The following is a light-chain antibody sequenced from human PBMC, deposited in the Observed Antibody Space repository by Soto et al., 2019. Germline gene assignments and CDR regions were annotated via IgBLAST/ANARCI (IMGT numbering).Light chain of an antibody. J-gene: IGKJ2*01. Sequence: EIVMTQSPATLSVSPGETATLSCRASQSVSSNLAWYQQKPGQAPRLLIYGASTRATGIPARFSGSGSGTEFTLTISSLQSEDFAVYYCQQYNNWPPLDTFGQGTKLKIK. V-gene: IGKV3-15*01. CDR2: GAS. CDR3: QQYNNWPPLDT. CDR1: QSVSSN.